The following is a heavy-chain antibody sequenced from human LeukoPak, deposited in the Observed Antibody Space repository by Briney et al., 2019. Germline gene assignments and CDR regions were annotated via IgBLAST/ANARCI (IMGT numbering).Heavy chain of an antibody. CDR2: INSDESNT. Sequence: GGSLRLSCAASGFTFSHYLMHWVRQAPGKGLVWVSRINSDESNTNSYADSVKGRFIISRNNAKNTLYLQMNSLRAEDTAVYFCGRGGNGIDIWGQGTTVIVSS. CDR3: GRGGNGIDI. J-gene: IGHJ3*02. D-gene: IGHD2-8*01. CDR1: GFTFSHYL. V-gene: IGHV3-74*01.